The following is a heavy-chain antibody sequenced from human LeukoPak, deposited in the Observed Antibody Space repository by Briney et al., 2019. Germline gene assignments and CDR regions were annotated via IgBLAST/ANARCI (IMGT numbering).Heavy chain of an antibody. J-gene: IGHJ4*02. CDR3: AKDKPSRRLLYYYDSIGPLGVGYFDY. CDR1: GFTFTSYA. Sequence: PGGSLRLSCAASGFTFTSYAMSWVRQAPGKGLEWVSTISASGGRTHYADSVKGRFTISRDNSKNTLYLQMNSLRAEDTAVYYCAKDKPSRRLLYYYDSIGPLGVGYFDYWGQGTLVTVSS. CDR2: ISASGGRT. V-gene: IGHV3-23*01. D-gene: IGHD3-22*01.